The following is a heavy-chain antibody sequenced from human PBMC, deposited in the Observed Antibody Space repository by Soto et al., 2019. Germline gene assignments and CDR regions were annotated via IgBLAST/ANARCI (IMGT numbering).Heavy chain of an antibody. CDR3: AKTAAARPYLCLDS. V-gene: IGHV3-23*01. J-gene: IGHJ4*02. CDR1: GFTFSSYA. Sequence: QAGGSLRLSCAATGFTFSSYAMSWVRQAPGKGLEWVSVISGSGGGTYYADSVKGRFTISRDKSKNTLYLQMNSLRVEDTAVFYCAKTAAARPYLCLDSWGQGTLVTVSS. D-gene: IGHD6-6*01. CDR2: ISGSGGGT.